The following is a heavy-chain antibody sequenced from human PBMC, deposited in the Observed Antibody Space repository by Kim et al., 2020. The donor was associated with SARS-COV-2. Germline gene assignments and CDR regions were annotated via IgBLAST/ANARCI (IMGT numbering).Heavy chain of an antibody. Sequence: SETLSLTCTVSGGSISSRTYYWGWIRQPPGKGLEWIGSIYYSGSTYYNPSLKSRVTISVDTSKNQFSLKLSSVTAADTAVYYCARRFNRGVFDYWGQGTLVTVSS. CDR3: ARRFNRGVFDY. CDR2: IYYSGST. CDR1: GGSISSRTYY. V-gene: IGHV4-39*01. J-gene: IGHJ4*02. D-gene: IGHD3-10*01.